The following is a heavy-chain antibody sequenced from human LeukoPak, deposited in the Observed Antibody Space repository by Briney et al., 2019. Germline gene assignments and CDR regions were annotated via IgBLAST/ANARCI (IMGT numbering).Heavy chain of an antibody. CDR3: AKSDYGVVGYYFDY. CDR1: GFTFSSYA. V-gene: IGHV3-23*01. D-gene: IGHD4/OR15-4a*01. Sequence: GGSLRLSCAASGFTFSSYAMSWVRQAPGKGLEWVSAISGSGGSTYYADSVKSRFTISRDNSKNTLYLQMNSLRAEDTAVYYCAKSDYGVVGYYFDYWGQGTLVTVSS. J-gene: IGHJ4*02. CDR2: ISGSGGST.